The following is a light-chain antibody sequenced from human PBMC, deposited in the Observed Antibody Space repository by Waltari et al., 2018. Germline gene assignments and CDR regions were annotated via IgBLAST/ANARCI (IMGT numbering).Light chain of an antibody. CDR1: QSISSW. Sequence: DIQMTQSPSTLSASVGDRLTITCRASQSISSWLAWYQQKPGKAPKLLIYKASSLESGVPSRFSGSGSGTDFTLTISSLQPDDFATYYCQQYDSYSGTFGQGTKVEIK. V-gene: IGKV1-5*03. J-gene: IGKJ1*01. CDR2: KAS. CDR3: QQYDSYSGT.